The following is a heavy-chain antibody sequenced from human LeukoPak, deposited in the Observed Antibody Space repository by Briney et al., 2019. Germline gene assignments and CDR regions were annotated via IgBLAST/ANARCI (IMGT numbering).Heavy chain of an antibody. CDR3: ARDLAAAGTYYYGMDV. Sequence: GGSLRLSCAASGFTFTGYAMTWVRQAPGKGLEWVSSVGLGGDPYYADSVKGRFTISRDNAKNSLYLQMNSLRAEDTAVYYCARDLAAAGTYYYGMDVWGQGTTVTVSS. CDR1: GFTFTGYA. J-gene: IGHJ6*02. D-gene: IGHD6-13*01. V-gene: IGHV3-69-1*02. CDR2: VGLGGDP.